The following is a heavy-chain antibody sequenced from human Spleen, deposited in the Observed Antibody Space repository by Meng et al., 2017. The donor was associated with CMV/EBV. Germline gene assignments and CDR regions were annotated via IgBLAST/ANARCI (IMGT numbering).Heavy chain of an antibody. J-gene: IGHJ5*02. Sequence: GGSLRLSCAASGFTFSSYDMHWARQATGKGLEWVSAIGTAGDTYYPGPVKGRFTISRENAKNSLYLQMNSLRAGDTAVYYCARVWFGSTSCFLLLDLRWFDPWGQGTLVTVSS. V-gene: IGHV3-13*01. CDR2: IGTAGDT. CDR3: ARVWFGSTSCFLLLDLRWFDP. CDR1: GFTFSSYD. D-gene: IGHD2-2*01.